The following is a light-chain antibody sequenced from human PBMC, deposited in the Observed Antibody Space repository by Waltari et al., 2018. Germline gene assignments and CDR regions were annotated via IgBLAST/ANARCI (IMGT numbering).Light chain of an antibody. CDR3: QQYYSTPYT. Sequence: DIVMTRSTDSLALSLGLRATIHCHSSRSVLYSSNNKNYLAWYQQKPGQPPKLLIYWASTREFGVPDRFSGSGSGTDFTLTISSLQAEDVAVYYCQQYYSTPYTFGQGTKLEIK. CDR2: WAS. CDR1: RSVLYSSNNKNY. V-gene: IGKV4-1*01. J-gene: IGKJ2*01.